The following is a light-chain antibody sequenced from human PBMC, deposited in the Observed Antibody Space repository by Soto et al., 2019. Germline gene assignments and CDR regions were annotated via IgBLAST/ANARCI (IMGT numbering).Light chain of an antibody. J-gene: IGKJ1*01. Sequence: DIQMTQSPSTLSASVGDRVTITCRASQSISSWLAWYQQKPGKAPKLLIYKASSLDSGVPSRFSVSGSGTELTLTISSLQPDDFATDYCQHSNSYPCTFGQGTKVEIQ. V-gene: IGKV1-5*03. CDR3: QHSNSYPCT. CDR2: KAS. CDR1: QSISSW.